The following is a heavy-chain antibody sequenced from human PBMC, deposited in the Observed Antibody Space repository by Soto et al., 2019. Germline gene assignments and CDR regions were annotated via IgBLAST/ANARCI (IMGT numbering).Heavy chain of an antibody. CDR2: ISSSSSYT. CDR3: ARVLAARRESYFDY. Sequence: PGGSQILSCAASGCTFIDYYRSWIRQATGKGLEWVSYISSSSSYTNYADSVKGRFTISRDNAKNSLYLQMNSLRAEDTAVYYCARVLAARRESYFDYWGQGTLVTVSS. J-gene: IGHJ4*02. V-gene: IGHV3-11*06. D-gene: IGHD6-6*01. CDR1: GCTFIDYY.